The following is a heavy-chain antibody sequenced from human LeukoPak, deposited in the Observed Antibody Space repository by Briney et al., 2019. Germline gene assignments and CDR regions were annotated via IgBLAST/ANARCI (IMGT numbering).Heavy chain of an antibody. V-gene: IGHV3-20*04. CDR2: INWNGGST. CDR1: GFTFDDYA. J-gene: IGHJ4*02. D-gene: IGHD3-10*01. CDR3: ARDALYGPGSYFDY. Sequence: GGSLRLSCAASGFTFDDYAMSWVRQAPGKGLEWVSGINWNGGSTGYADSVKGRFTISRDNAKNSLYLQMNSLRAEDTALYYCARDALYGPGSYFDYWGQGTLVTVSS.